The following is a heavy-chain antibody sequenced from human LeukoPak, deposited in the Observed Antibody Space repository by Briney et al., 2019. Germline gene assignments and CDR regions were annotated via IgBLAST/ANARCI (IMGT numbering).Heavy chain of an antibody. Sequence: SETLSLTCTVSGGSVSSGSYYWSWIRQPPGKGLEWIGYIYPSGSTNYEPSLKSRVTISKDTSKNQFSLKLTSVTAADTAVYYCARGSSISWSPYYFEYWGQGTLVTVSS. J-gene: IGHJ4*02. CDR1: GGSVSSGSYY. CDR2: IYPSGST. V-gene: IGHV4-61*01. D-gene: IGHD6-13*01. CDR3: ARGSSISWSPYYFEY.